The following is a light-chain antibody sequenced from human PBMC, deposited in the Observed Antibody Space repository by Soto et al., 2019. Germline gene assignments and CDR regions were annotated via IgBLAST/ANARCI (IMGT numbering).Light chain of an antibody. V-gene: IGKV3-11*01. Sequence: EIVLTHSQATRFFSPGERATFSCRASQSFSSYLPGYQQKPGQAPRLLIYDASNRATGIPARFSGSGSGTDFTLTISSLEPEDFAVYYCQQRSNWPPLFTFGPGTKVDIK. CDR2: DAS. CDR3: QQRSNWPPLFT. J-gene: IGKJ3*01. CDR1: QSFSSY.